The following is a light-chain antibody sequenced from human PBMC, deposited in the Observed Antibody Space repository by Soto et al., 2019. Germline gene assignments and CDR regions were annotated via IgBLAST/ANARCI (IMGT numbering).Light chain of an antibody. CDR2: GAS. CDR1: QSVSSGY. CDR3: QQYHDYVS. Sequence: EIVLTQSPGTLSLSPGERASLSCRASQSVSSGYLAWYQQKPGQAPRLLIYGASSRATGIPDRFSGSGSGTDFTLTISRLEPEDSATYYCQQYHDYVSFGGGTKVEIK. J-gene: IGKJ4*01. V-gene: IGKV3-20*01.